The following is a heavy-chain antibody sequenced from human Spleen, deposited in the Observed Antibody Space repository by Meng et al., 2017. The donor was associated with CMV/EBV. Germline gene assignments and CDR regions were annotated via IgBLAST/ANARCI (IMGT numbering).Heavy chain of an antibody. V-gene: IGHV4-34*01. CDR2: INHSGST. CDR1: GGSFSGYY. CDR3: ARTYYYGSGSYYKGFDY. Sequence: QVQLRQWGAGLLKPSETLSLSCAVYGGSFSGYYWSWIRQPPGKGLEWIGEINHSGSTNYNPSLKSRVTISVDTSKNQFSLKLSSVTAADTAVYYCARTYYYGSGSYYKGFDYWGQGTLVTVSS. J-gene: IGHJ4*02. D-gene: IGHD3-10*01.